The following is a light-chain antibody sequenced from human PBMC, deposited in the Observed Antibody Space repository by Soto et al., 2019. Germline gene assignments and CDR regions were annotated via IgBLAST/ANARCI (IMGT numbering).Light chain of an antibody. CDR1: QSVSSSS. CDR3: QQYGGSPRT. CDR2: DAS. J-gene: IGKJ1*01. Sequence: EIVLTQSPGTLSLSPGERATLSCRASQSVSSSSLAWYQQKRGQAPRLLIHDASSRATGIPDRFSGSGSGTDFTLTISRLEPEDFAVYYCQQYGGSPRTFDQGTKMEVK. V-gene: IGKV3-20*01.